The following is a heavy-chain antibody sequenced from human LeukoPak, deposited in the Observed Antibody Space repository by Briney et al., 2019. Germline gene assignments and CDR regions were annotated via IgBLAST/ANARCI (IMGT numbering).Heavy chain of an antibody. V-gene: IGHV3-30*02. J-gene: IGHJ4*02. CDR1: GFTFSSYG. D-gene: IGHD1-26*01. Sequence: GGSLRLSCAAPGFTFSSYGMHWVRQAPGKGLEWVAFIRYDGSNKYYADSVKGRFTISRDNSKNTLYLQMNSLRAEDTAVYYCARDLAGRSDYWGQGTLVTVSS. CDR3: ARDLAGRSDY. CDR2: IRYDGSNK.